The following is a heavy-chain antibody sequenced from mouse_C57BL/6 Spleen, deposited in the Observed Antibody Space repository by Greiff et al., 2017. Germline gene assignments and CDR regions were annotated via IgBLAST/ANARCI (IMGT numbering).Heavy chain of an antibody. CDR1: GYTFTSYW. Sequence: QVQLQQPGAELVKPGASVKLSCKASGYTFTSYWMHWVKQRPGQGLEWIGMIHPNSGSTNYNEKFKSKATLTVDKSSSTAYMQLSSLTSEDSAVYYCARRGYYGNYGTSYFDYWGQGTTLTVSS. CDR3: ARRGYYGNYGTSYFDY. CDR2: IHPNSGST. V-gene: IGHV1-64*01. D-gene: IGHD2-1*01. J-gene: IGHJ2*01.